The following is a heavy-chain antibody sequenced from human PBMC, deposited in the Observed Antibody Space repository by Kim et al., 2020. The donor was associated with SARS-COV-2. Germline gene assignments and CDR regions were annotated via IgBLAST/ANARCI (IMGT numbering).Heavy chain of an antibody. J-gene: IGHJ4*02. V-gene: IGHV1-3*01. CDR1: GYTFTSYC. CDR2: IDVANTNT. Sequence: ASVKVSCKASGYTFTSYCLHWVRQAPGQSLEWMGWIDVANTNTHYSENFQGRVTISRDTSATTVYIELSSLRSEDTAVHYCARDGRSVDYYFDYWGQGTLVTVSS. CDR3: ARDGRSVDYYFDY.